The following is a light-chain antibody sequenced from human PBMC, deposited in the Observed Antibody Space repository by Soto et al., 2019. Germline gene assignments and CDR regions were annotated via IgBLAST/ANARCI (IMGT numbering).Light chain of an antibody. Sequence: DIVLTQSPGTLSLSPGERATLSCRASQSVSSYLAWYQQKPGQAPRLLIYGASSRATGNPDRFSGGGSGTDFTLTISRLEPEDFAVYYCQQYGSSSRTFGQGTKVEVK. J-gene: IGKJ1*01. CDR1: QSVSSY. V-gene: IGKV3-20*01. CDR2: GAS. CDR3: QQYGSSSRT.